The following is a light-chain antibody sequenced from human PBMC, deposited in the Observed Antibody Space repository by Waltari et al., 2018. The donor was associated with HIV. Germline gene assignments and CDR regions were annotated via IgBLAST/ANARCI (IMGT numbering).Light chain of an antibody. V-gene: IGLV3-21*04. CDR1: NIGGKR. CDR3: QVWDANSDHWV. CDR2: YES. Sequence: SYVLTQPPSVSVAPGKTAKITCAGYNIGGKRLHWYQPQPGPAPVLVSSYESDRPSGIPERFSGSNSDTTATLTISRVEAGDEADDYCQVWDANSDHWVFGGGTKLTVL. J-gene: IGLJ3*02.